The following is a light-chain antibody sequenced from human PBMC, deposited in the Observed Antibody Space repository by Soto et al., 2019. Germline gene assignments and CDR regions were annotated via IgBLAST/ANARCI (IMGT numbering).Light chain of an antibody. CDR1: SSNIGSNT. CDR2: SNN. V-gene: IGLV1-44*01. J-gene: IGLJ2*01. CDR3: AAWDDSLNGPDVV. Sequence: QSVLTQPPSASGTPGQRVTISCSGSSSNIGSNTVNWNQQLPGTAPKLLIYSNNQRPSGVPDRFSGSKSGTSASLAISGLQSEDEADYYCAAWDDSLNGPDVVFGGGTKVTVL.